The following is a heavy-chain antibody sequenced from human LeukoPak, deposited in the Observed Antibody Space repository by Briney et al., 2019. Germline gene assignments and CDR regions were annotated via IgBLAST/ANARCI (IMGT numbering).Heavy chain of an antibody. D-gene: IGHD1-14*01. CDR1: GFTFSSYA. J-gene: IGHJ4*02. CDR2: ISYDGSNK. V-gene: IGHV3-30*01. CDR3: AGPLAGTTGFDY. Sequence: VGSLRLSCAASGFTFSSYAMHWVRQAPGKGLEWVAVISYDGSNKYYADSVKGRFTISRDNSKNTLYLQMNSLRAEDTAVYYCAGPLAGTTGFDYWGQGTLVTASS.